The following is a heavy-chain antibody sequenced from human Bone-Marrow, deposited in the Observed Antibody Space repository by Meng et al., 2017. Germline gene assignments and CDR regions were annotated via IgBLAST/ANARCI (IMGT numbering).Heavy chain of an antibody. CDR3: ARVLRGWGYFDY. Sequence: VQLVGTGGGLIQPGGSLRLSCAASGFSVSSSYMSWVRQAPGKGPEWVSVIYSGGTTYYADSVKGRFTISRDNSRNTLYLQVNSLRAEDTAVYYCARVLRGWGYFDYWGQGTLVTVSS. V-gene: IGHV3-53*02. CDR1: GFSVSSSY. J-gene: IGHJ4*02. D-gene: IGHD3-10*01. CDR2: IYSGGTT.